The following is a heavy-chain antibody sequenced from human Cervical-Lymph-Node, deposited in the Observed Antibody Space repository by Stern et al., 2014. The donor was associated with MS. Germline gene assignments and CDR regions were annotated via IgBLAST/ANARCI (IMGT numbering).Heavy chain of an antibody. CDR1: GYTFTNYY. CDR2: INPRGGGT. D-gene: IGHD4/OR15-4a*01. CDR3: ARGSTIFYGMDV. J-gene: IGHJ6*02. Sequence: MQLVESGAEVKKPGASVKVSCKAPGYTFTNYYMNWVRQAPGQGLEWMGIINPRGGGTSYAQKFQGRVTVTRDTSTSTVYMELSSLRSEDTAVYYCARGSTIFYGMDVWGQGTTVTVSS. V-gene: IGHV1-46*01.